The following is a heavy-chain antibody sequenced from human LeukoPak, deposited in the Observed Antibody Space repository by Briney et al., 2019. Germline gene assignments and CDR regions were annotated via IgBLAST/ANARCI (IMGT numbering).Heavy chain of an antibody. J-gene: IGHJ4*02. V-gene: IGHV3-48*01. CDR3: ARGLHLPDFLSPY. CDR2: ISSSSNTI. Sequence: PGGSLRLSCAASGFTFSDYSMNWVRQAPGKGLEWISYISSSSNTIHYADSVKGRFTISRDNAKSALFLQMNSLRAEDTAVYYCARGLHLPDFLSPYWGQGTLVTVSS. D-gene: IGHD1-14*01. CDR1: GFTFSDYS.